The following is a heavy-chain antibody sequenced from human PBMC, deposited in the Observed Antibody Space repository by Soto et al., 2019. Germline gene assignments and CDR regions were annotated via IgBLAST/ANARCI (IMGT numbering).Heavy chain of an antibody. D-gene: IGHD3-22*01. CDR1: GGTFSSYT. V-gene: IGHV1-69*02. CDR2: IIPILGIA. CDR3: SSYYYDSSGFYWYFDL. Sequence: QVQLVQSGAEVKKPGSSVKVSCKASGGTFSSYTISWVRQAPGQGLEWMGRIIPILGIANYAQKFQGRVTITADKSTSTAYMELSSLRSEDTAVYYCSSYYYDSSGFYWYFDLWGRGTLVTVSS. J-gene: IGHJ2*01.